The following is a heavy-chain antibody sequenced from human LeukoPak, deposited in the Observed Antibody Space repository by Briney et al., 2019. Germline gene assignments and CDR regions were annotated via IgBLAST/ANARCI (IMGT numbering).Heavy chain of an antibody. V-gene: IGHV3-30*01. CDR1: GFTVSSYA. Sequence: GGSLRLSCAASGFTVSSYAMHWVRQALGKGLEWVAVISYDGSNKYYADSVKGRFTISRDNSENTLYLQMNSLRAEDTAVYYCARGRGNWGSWYFDYWGQGTLVTVSS. CDR3: ARGRGNWGSWYFDY. J-gene: IGHJ4*02. CDR2: ISYDGSNK. D-gene: IGHD7-27*01.